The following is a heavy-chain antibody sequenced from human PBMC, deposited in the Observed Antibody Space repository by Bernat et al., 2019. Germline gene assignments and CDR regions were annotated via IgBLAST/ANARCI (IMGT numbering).Heavy chain of an antibody. CDR3: AAPSCSGGSCYSGWRYYYYGMDV. CDR2: IRYDGSNK. Sequence: QVQLVESGGGVVQPGGSLRLSCAASGFTFSSYGMHWVRQAPGKGLEWVAFIRYDGSNKYYADSVKGRFTISRDNSKNTLCLQMNSLRAEDTAVYYCAAPSCSGGSCYSGWRYYYYGMDVWGQGTTVTVSS. D-gene: IGHD2-15*01. CDR1: GFTFSSYG. V-gene: IGHV3-30*02. J-gene: IGHJ6*02.